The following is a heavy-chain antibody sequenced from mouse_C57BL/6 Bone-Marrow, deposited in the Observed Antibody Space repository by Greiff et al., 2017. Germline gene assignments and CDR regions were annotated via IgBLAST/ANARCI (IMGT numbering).Heavy chain of an antibody. V-gene: IGHV1-18*01. CDR1: GYTFTDYN. CDR2: INPSNGGT. J-gene: IGHJ3*01. CDR3: ARWGLAY. Sequence: VQLQQSGPELVKPGASVKIPCKASGYTFTDYNMDWVKQSHGKSLEWIGDINPSNGGTIYNQKFKGKATLTVDKSSSTAYMELRSLTSEDTAVYYCARWGLAYWGQGTLVTVSA.